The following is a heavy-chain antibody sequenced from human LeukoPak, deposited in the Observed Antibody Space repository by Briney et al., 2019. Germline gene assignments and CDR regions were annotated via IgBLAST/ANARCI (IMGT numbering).Heavy chain of an antibody. CDR1: GGSISSGGYY. Sequence: SETLSLTCTVSGGSISSGGYYWSWIRQHPGKGLEWIRYIYYSGSTYYNPSLKSRVTISVDTSKNQFSLKLSSVTAADTAVYYCARADDTSYGMDVWGQGTTVTVSS. CDR2: IYYSGST. J-gene: IGHJ6*02. D-gene: IGHD3-9*01. V-gene: IGHV4-31*03. CDR3: ARADDTSYGMDV.